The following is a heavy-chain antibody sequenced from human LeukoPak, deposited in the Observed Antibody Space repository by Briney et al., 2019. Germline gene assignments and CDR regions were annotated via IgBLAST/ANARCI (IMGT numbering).Heavy chain of an antibody. CDR2: ISSSSSYT. CDR1: GFTFSDYY. D-gene: IGHD1-7*01. J-gene: IGHJ4*02. CDR3: ASRYNWNYLLDY. Sequence: GGSLRLSCAATGFTFSDYYMSWIRQAPGKGLEWVSYISSSSSYTNYADSVKGRFTISRDNAKNTLYLQMNSLRAEDTAVYYCASRYNWNYLLDYWGQGTLVTASS. V-gene: IGHV3-11*06.